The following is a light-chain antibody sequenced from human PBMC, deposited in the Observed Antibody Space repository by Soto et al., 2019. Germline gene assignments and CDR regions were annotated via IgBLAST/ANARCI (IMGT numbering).Light chain of an antibody. J-gene: IGLJ3*02. CDR3: EIWDSNTHTV. CDR1: SGHSSYI. V-gene: IGLV4-60*02. CDR2: LEGSGSY. Sequence: QSVLTQSSSASASLGSSVKLTCTLSSGHSSYIIAWHQQQPGKAPRYLMKLEGSGSYNKGSGVPDRFSGSSSGADRYLTISILQFEDEADYYCEIWDSNTHTVFGGGTKLTVL.